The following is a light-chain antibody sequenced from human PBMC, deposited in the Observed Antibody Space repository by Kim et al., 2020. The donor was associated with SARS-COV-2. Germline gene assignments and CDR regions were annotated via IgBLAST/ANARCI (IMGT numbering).Light chain of an antibody. Sequence: EIVLTQSPGTLSFSPGERATLSCRASQSISTYLAWYQQKPGQAPRLLIYDASTRATGIPDTFSGSGSGTDFTLTISRLEPEDFAVYYCQHYGRSVPLTVGPGTKVDIK. V-gene: IGKV3-20*01. CDR2: DAS. CDR3: QHYGRSVPLT. J-gene: IGKJ3*01. CDR1: QSISTY.